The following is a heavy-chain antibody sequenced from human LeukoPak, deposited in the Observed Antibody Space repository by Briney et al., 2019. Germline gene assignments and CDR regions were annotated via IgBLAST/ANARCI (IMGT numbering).Heavy chain of an antibody. Sequence: GGSLRLSCAASGITFSSSAMNWVRQAPGKRPQWVSTVRGSGGDTYYADSVKGRFTISRDTSKNTLYLQMNSLRAEDTAVYYGATRSMVRGSNVDYWGQGTLVTVSS. CDR1: GITFSSSA. V-gene: IGHV3-23*01. J-gene: IGHJ4*02. CDR3: ATRSMVRGSNVDY. CDR2: VRGSGGDT. D-gene: IGHD3-10*01.